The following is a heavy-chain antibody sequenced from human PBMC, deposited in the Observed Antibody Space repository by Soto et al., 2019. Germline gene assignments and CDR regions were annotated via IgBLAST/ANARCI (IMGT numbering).Heavy chain of an antibody. CDR1: GCSISSGGYS. Sequence: PSETLSLTFAVSGCSISSGGYSWSWIRQPPGKGLEWIGYIYHSGSTYYNPSLKSRVTISVDTSKNQFSLELSSVTAADTAVYYCARRPGIGYGSGSYYNGVNWFDPWGQGTLVTVSS. V-gene: IGHV4-30-2*03. J-gene: IGHJ5*02. D-gene: IGHD3-10*01. CDR3: ARRPGIGYGSGSYYNGVNWFDP. CDR2: IYHSGST.